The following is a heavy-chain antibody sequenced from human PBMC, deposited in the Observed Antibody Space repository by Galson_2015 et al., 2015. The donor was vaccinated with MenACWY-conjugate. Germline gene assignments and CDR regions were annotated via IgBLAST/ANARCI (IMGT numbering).Heavy chain of an antibody. CDR2: IYPGDSDT. V-gene: IGHV5-51*01. CDR3: ARHDSGSYHSDFQH. Sequence: QSGAEVIKPGESLQISCKGSGYSFTSSWIVWVRLMPGKGLEWMGIIYPGDSDTRYSPSFQGQVTISADKSISTAYLQWSSLKASDTAMYFCARHDSGSYHSDFQHWGRGTLVTVSS. J-gene: IGHJ1*01. CDR1: GYSFTSSW. D-gene: IGHD1-26*01.